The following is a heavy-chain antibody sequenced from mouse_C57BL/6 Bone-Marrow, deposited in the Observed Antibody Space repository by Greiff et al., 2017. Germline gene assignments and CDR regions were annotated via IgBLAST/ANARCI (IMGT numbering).Heavy chain of an antibody. V-gene: IGHV1S132*01. Sequence: QVQLQQSGAELVRPGASVKLSCKTSGYIFTSYWIHWVKQRSGQGLAWIARLHPGTGCTYYNEKFKGKATLTADKSSSTAYMQLSSLKSEDSAVYFCARSSYGGYSFDYWGQGTTLTVSA. CDR1: GYIFTSYW. CDR3: ARSSYGGYSFDY. D-gene: IGHD1-1*02. J-gene: IGHJ2*01. CDR2: LHPGTGCT.